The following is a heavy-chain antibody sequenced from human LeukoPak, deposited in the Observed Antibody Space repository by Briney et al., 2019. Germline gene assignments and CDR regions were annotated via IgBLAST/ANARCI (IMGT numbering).Heavy chain of an antibody. CDR3: ARDSGWFSDAFDI. Sequence: ASVKVSCKASGYTFTGYYMHWVRQAPGQGLEWMGWINPNSGGTNYAQKFQGRVTMTRDTSISTAYMELSRLRSDDTAVYYCARDSGWFSDAFDIWGQGTMVTVSS. D-gene: IGHD2-15*01. J-gene: IGHJ3*02. CDR1: GYTFTGYY. CDR2: INPNSGGT. V-gene: IGHV1-2*02.